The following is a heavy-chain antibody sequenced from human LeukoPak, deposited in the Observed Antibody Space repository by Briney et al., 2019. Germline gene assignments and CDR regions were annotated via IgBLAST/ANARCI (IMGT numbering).Heavy chain of an antibody. CDR1: GFIFSDYA. CDR3: AKDRGYGEHEPFES. Sequence: PGGSLRLSCVGSGFIFSDYAIHWVRQAPGKGLEWVAVSAHDEVGKQFADSVKGRFTLSRDNSRDSVHLQMNRLRDEDTAVYYCAKDRGYGEHEPFESWGQGSLVTVSS. J-gene: IGHJ4*02. D-gene: IGHD4/OR15-4a*01. V-gene: IGHV3-30*18. CDR2: SAHDEVGK.